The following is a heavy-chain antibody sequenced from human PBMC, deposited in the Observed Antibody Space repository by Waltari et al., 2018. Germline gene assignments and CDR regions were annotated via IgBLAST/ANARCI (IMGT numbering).Heavy chain of an antibody. CDR1: GGTFSSYA. CDR2: IIPILGIA. V-gene: IGHV1-69*05. D-gene: IGHD6-13*01. CDR3: ARSLIAAAGPGAYYYYMDV. J-gene: IGHJ6*03. Sequence: QVQLVQSGAEVKKPGSSVKVSCKASGGTFSSYAISWVRQAPGQGLEWMGGIIPILGIANYAQKFQGRVTITTDESTSTAYMELSSLRSEDTAVYYCARSLIAAAGPGAYYYYMDVWGKGTTVTVSS.